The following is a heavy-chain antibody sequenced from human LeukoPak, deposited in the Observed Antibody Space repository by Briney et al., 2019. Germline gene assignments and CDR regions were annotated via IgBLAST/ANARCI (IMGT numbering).Heavy chain of an antibody. V-gene: IGHV1-2*02. CDR3: ACYDSSGYYERYAFDI. CDR1: GYTFTSYA. J-gene: IGHJ3*02. D-gene: IGHD3-22*01. Sequence: ASVKVSCKASGYTFTSYAMHWVRQAPGQGLEWMGWINPNSGGTNYAQKFQGRVTMTRDTSISTAYMELSRLRSDDTAVYYCACYDSSGYYERYAFDIWGQGTMVTVSS. CDR2: INPNSGGT.